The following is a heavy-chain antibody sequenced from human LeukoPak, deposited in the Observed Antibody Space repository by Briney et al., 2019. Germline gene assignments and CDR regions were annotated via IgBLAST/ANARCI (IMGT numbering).Heavy chain of an antibody. CDR3: AAWGLHNY. V-gene: IGHV3-7*01. CDR1: GFDLSAYW. Sequence: GGSLRLSCSASGFDLSAYWTNWVSQAPGKGPEWVANINLSGSAQLYVDSVEGRCTISRDNAKSSLYLQMNGLRVEDTAVYYCAAWGLHNYWGQGTLVTVSS. D-gene: IGHD5-24*01. J-gene: IGHJ4*02. CDR2: INLSGSAQ.